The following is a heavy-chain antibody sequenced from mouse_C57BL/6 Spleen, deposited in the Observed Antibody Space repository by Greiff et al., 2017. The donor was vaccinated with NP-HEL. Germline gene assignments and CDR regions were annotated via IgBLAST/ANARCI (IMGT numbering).Heavy chain of an antibody. Sequence: VQLQQSGPGLVKPSQSLSLTCSVTGYSITSGYYWNWIRQFPGNKLEWMGYISYDGSNNYNPSLKNRISITRDTSKNQFFLKLNSVTTEDTATYYCARDDGYYGGFAYWGQGTLVTVSA. D-gene: IGHD2-3*01. CDR3: ARDDGYYGGFAY. CDR2: ISYDGSN. V-gene: IGHV3-6*01. J-gene: IGHJ3*01. CDR1: GYSITSGYY.